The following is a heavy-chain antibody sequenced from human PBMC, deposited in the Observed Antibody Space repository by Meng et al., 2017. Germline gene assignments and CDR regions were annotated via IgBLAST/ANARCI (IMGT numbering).Heavy chain of an antibody. Sequence: QGQLGQSRSDLRKPVASVKVSGKASGYTLTSYAINWLRQAPGQGLQWMGWIDTKTGNPTYVPGFTGRLVFSLDTSVSTAYLQISGLKADDTAVYYCTRDGYSDCSRTSCFDSWGQGTLVTAPQ. V-gene: IGHV7-4-1*02. J-gene: IGHJ4*02. CDR2: IDTKTGNP. CDR3: TRDGYSDCSRTSCFDS. CDR1: GYTLTSYA. D-gene: IGHD2-2*01.